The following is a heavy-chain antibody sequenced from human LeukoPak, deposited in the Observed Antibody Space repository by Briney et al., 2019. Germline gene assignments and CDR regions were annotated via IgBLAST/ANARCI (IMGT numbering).Heavy chain of an antibody. CDR1: GYSISSGYY. CDR2: IYHSGST. V-gene: IGHV4-38-2*01. D-gene: IGHD5-12*01. CDR3: ARQDSGYDPFDI. J-gene: IGHJ3*02. Sequence: SETLSLTCAVSGYSISSGYYWGRIRQPPGKGLEWIGSIYHSGSTFYNPSLKSRVTISVDTSKNQFSVKLSSVTAADTAVYYCARQDSGYDPFDIWGQGTMVTVSS.